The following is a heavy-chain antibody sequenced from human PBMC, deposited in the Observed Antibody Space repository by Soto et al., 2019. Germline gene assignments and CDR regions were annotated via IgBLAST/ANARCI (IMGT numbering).Heavy chain of an antibody. CDR2: INHSGST. CDR3: ARGRIDIVVVVAAIGGDYYGMDV. CDR1: GGSFSGYY. Sequence: SETLSLTCAVYGGSFSGYYWSWIRQPPGKGLEWIGEINHSGSTNYNPSLKSRVTISVDTSKNQFSLKLSSVTAADTAVYYCARGRIDIVVVVAAIGGDYYGMDVWGQGTTVTVSS. J-gene: IGHJ6*02. D-gene: IGHD2-15*01. V-gene: IGHV4-34*01.